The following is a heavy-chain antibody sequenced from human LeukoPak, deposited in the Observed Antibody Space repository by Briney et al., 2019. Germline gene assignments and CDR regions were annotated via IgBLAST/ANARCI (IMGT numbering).Heavy chain of an antibody. J-gene: IGHJ4*02. V-gene: IGHV4-61*02. CDR1: GGSISSGSYY. CDR2: IYTSGST. D-gene: IGHD3-9*01. CDR3: TRRPYDILTGRHFDY. Sequence: SETLSLTCTVSGGSISSGSYYWSWIRQPAGKGLELIGRIYTSGSTNYNPSLKSRVTISVDTSKNQFSLKLSSVTAADTAVYYCTRRPYDILTGRHFDYWGQGTLVTVSS.